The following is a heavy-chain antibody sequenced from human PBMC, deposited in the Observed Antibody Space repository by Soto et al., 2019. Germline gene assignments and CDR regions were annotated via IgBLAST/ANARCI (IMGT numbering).Heavy chain of an antibody. Sequence: EVQLVASGGGLVQPGESLRLSCVASGFTLGTYWMSWARQAPGKGLAWLASIKQDGSEESSVESVKGRFTISRDNAKNSLFLQLNSLRGEDTGVYYCARDTGNGYYGQESWGLDVWGQGTTVTVSS. CDR3: ARDTGNGYYGQESWGLDV. D-gene: IGHD1-26*01. V-gene: IGHV3-7*05. CDR1: GFTLGTYW. J-gene: IGHJ6*02. CDR2: IKQDGSEE.